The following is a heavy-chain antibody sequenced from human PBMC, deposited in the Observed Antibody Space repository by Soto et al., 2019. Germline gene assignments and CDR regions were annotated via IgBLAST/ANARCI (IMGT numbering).Heavy chain of an antibody. J-gene: IGHJ5*02. D-gene: IGHD6-19*01. CDR3: AREAYSSGLNWFDP. CDR1: GFIFSSYW. CDR2: ISEYGSER. V-gene: IGHV3-7*01. Sequence: PGGSLRLSCSASGFIFSSYWMSWLRQAPGKGLEWVASISEYGSERYYVDSVKGRFTISRDNAKNSLYLQMNSLRDEDTAVYYCAREAYSSGLNWFDPWGQGTLVTVSS.